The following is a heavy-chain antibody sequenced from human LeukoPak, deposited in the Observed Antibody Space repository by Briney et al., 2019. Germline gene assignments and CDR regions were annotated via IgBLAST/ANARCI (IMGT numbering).Heavy chain of an antibody. CDR2: IYYSGST. CDR3: ARGVYSYDYYFDY. D-gene: IGHD5-18*01. J-gene: IGHJ4*02. V-gene: IGHV4-59*01. Sequence: PSETLSLTCTVSGGSISSYYWSWIRQPPGKGLEWIGYIYYSGSTNYNPSLKSRVTISVDTSKNQFSLKLSSVTAADTAVYYCARGVYSYDYYFDYWGQGTLVTVSS. CDR1: GGSISSYY.